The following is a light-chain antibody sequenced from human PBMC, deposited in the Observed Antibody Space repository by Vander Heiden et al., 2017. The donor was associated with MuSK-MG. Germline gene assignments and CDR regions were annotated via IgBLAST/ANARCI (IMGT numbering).Light chain of an antibody. V-gene: IGLV3-21*02. J-gene: IGLJ2*01. Sequence: SYVLTQPPSVSVAPGQTARITCGGNNIGSKSVHWYQQKPGQAHVLVVYDDSDRPPGIPERFSGSNSGNTATLTISRVEAGDEADYYCQVWDSSSDHRVVFGGGTKLTVL. CDR1: NIGSKS. CDR2: DDS. CDR3: QVWDSSSDHRVV.